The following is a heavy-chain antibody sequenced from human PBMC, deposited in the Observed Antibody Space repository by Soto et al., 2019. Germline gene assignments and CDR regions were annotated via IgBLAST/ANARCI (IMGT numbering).Heavy chain of an antibody. D-gene: IGHD3-22*01. CDR1: GVTFKMYA. Sequence: GSLRLSCAASGVTFKMYAMTWSRQAPGNGLEWVSAISGSGGSTYYADSVKGRFTISRDNSKNTLYLQMNSLRVEDTAIYYCAKGIAMIVVVAGNGMDVWGQGTTVTVSS. V-gene: IGHV3-23*01. CDR3: AKGIAMIVVVAGNGMDV. J-gene: IGHJ6*02. CDR2: ISGSGGST.